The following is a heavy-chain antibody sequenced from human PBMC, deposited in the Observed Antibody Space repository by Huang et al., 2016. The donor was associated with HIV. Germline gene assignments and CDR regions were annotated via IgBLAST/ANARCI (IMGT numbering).Heavy chain of an antibody. J-gene: IGHJ4*03. D-gene: IGHD3-16*01. Sequence: QAQLVQSGAAVMKPGSSVRVSCKASGVSFSDYAFSWVRRAPGQGLDWMDGIIPRFGLTNYEPRLKGRVTISADKSSNTVYLGLKSLRSGDTAVYYCAREGQNWLGKPFGALAFWGQGTEVIVSS. V-gene: IGHV1-69*10. CDR1: GVSFSDYA. CDR3: AREGQNWLGKPFGALAF. CDR2: IIPRFGLT.